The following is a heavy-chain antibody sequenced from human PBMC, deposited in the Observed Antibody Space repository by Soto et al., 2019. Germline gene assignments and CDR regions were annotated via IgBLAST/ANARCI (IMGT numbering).Heavy chain of an antibody. D-gene: IGHD3-22*01. CDR3: ARENVPYYYDSSGFSSGYGMDV. V-gene: IGHV1-2*02. CDR2: INPNSGGT. Sequence: ASVKVSCKASGYTFTGYYMHWVRQAPGQGLEWMGWINPNSGGTNYAQKFQGRVTMTRDTSISTAYMELSRLRSDDTAVYYCARENVPYYYDSSGFSSGYGMDVWGQGTTVTVSS. CDR1: GYTFTGYY. J-gene: IGHJ6*02.